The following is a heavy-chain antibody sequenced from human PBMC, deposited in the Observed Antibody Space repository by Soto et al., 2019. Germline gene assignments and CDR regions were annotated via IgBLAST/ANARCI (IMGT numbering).Heavy chain of an antibody. CDR3: AADATAWQQMVPSDY. V-gene: IGHV1-58*01. D-gene: IGHD2-8*01. CDR1: GFTFTSSS. Sequence: ASVNVSCKSSGFTFTSSSFQWVRQARGQRLECIGWIAVGSGYTNYAQRFQDRVTLTRDMSTATTYMELSRLTSEDTAIYYCAADATAWQQMVPSDYWGQGTLVTVSS. J-gene: IGHJ4*02. CDR2: IAVGSGYT.